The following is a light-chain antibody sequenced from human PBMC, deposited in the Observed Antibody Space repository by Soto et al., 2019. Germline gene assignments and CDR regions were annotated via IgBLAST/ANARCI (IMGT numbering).Light chain of an antibody. Sequence: DVQMTQSPSSLSVSVGDRVTITCRTSQNMNKYLNWYQQKPRKAPKVLIFATTNLQSGVPSRFSGNGSATDFTLTINSVQPEDFATYFCQQSYGPPYTFGQGTKLEIK. V-gene: IGKV1-39*01. CDR1: QNMNKY. J-gene: IGKJ2*01. CDR2: ATT. CDR3: QQSYGPPYT.